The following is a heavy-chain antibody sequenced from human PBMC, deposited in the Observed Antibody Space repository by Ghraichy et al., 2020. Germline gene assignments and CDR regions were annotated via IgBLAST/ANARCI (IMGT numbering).Heavy chain of an antibody. CDR2: IHVSGNT. V-gene: IGHV4-59*01. J-gene: IGHJ4*02. CDR3: ASALTSYQPLDY. CDR1: GVSIRSYY. D-gene: IGHD2-2*01. Sequence: SETLSLTCTISGVSIRSYYWSWIRQPPGKGLEWIGYIHVSGNTNYNPSLKSRLTISLDTSKNQFSLKLSSVTAADTAVYYCASALTSYQPLDYWGQGTLVTVSS.